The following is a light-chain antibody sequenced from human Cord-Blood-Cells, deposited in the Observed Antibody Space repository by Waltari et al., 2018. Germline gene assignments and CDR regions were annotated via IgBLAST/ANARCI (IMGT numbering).Light chain of an antibody. Sequence: DIVLTQSPASLAVSLGERATINCKSSPSVLYSSNNNNNLAWYQQKPGQPPKLLIYWASTLQSGVPDRFSGSGSGTDFTLTISSLQAEDVAVYYCQQYYSTPWTFGQGTKVEIK. V-gene: IGKV4-1*01. CDR2: WAS. CDR3: QQYYSTPWT. J-gene: IGKJ1*01. CDR1: PSVLYSSNNNNN.